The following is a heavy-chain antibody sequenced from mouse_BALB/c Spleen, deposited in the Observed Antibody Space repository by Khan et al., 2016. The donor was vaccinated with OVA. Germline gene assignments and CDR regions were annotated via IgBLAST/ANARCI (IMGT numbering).Heavy chain of an antibody. Sequence: VQLQQSGPELVKPGASVKISCKASGYSFTGYFMNWVMQSHGKSLEWIGRINPHIGETFYNQKFVGKATLTVDESASTAHMEHRSLASEDSAVYVCPRKNGGDFDSWGQVTTLTVSS. J-gene: IGHJ2*01. CDR2: INPHIGET. V-gene: IGHV1-20*02. CDR1: GYSFTGYF. D-gene: IGHD1-1*02. CDR3: PRKNGGDFDS.